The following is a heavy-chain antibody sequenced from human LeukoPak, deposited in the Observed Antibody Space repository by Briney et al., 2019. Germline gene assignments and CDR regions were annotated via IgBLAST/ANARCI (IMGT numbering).Heavy chain of an antibody. J-gene: IGHJ4*02. CDR3: ALRGGQPDPFDY. V-gene: IGHV3-23*01. Sequence: PGGSLRLSCAASGYTFSSHAMSWVRQAPGKGLEWVSAISTSGGSTYYADSVKGRFTISRYNSRNTLYLQMNSLRAEDTAIYYCALRGGQPDPFDYWGQGTLVTVSP. CDR2: ISTSGGST. CDR1: GYTFSSHA. D-gene: IGHD3-10*01.